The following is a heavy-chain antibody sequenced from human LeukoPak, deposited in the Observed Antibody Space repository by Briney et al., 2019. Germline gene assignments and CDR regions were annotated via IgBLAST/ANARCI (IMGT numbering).Heavy chain of an antibody. CDR2: IYSSGST. CDR3: ARQSPYCTDGVCYTGAFDI. D-gene: IGHD2-8*01. Sequence: SETLSLTCTVSGGSMTGYYWSWIRQPAGKGLEWIGRIYSSGSTNYNPSLKSRLTMSVDTSKNQFSLKLSSVTAADTALYYCARQSPYCTDGVCYTGAFDIWGQGTMVTVSS. V-gene: IGHV4-4*07. J-gene: IGHJ3*02. CDR1: GGSMTGYY.